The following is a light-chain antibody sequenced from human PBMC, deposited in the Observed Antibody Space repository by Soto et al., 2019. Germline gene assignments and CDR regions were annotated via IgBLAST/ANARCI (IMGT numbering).Light chain of an antibody. CDR2: GNS. V-gene: IGLV1-40*01. CDR1: SSNIGAGYD. Sequence: QSVLTQPPSVSGAPGQRVTISCTGSSSNIGAGYDVHWYQQLPGTAPKLLIYGNSNRPSGVPDRFSGSKSGTSASLALTGLQAEDEADYYCQAYDSSLSGWVFGGGTKLTFL. J-gene: IGLJ3*02. CDR3: QAYDSSLSGWV.